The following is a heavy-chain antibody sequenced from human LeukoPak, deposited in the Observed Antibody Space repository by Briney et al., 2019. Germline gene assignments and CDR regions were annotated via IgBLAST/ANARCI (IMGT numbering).Heavy chain of an antibody. V-gene: IGHV4-34*01. Sequence: SETLSLTCAVYGGSFSGYYWSWIRQPPGKGLEWIGEINHSGSTNYNPSLKSRVTISVDTSKNRFSLKLSSVTAADTAVYYCARSGLRWSYYYYGMDVWGQGTTVTVSS. D-gene: IGHD4-23*01. CDR1: GGSFSGYY. CDR3: ARSGLRWSYYYYGMDV. CDR2: INHSGST. J-gene: IGHJ6*02.